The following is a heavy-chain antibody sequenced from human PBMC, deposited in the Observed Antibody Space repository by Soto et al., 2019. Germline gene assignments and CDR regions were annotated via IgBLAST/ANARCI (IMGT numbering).Heavy chain of an antibody. J-gene: IGHJ4*02. CDR1: GGSISSSSYY. D-gene: IGHD1-26*01. CDR3: ARHELAWLGATNFDY. V-gene: IGHV4-39*01. CDR2: IYYSGST. Sequence: PSETLSLTCTVSGGSISSSSYYWGWIRQPPGKGLEWIGSIYYSGSTYYNPSLKSRVTISVDTSKNQFSLKLSSVTAADTAVYYCARHELAWLGATNFDYWGQGTLVTVSS.